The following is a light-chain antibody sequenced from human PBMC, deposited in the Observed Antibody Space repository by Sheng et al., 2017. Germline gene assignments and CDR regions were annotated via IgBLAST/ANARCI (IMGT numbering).Light chain of an antibody. CDR3: QQYNSYWT. CDR1: QRVNGNY. J-gene: IGKJ1*01. Sequence: EIVMTQSPGTLSLSPGERATLSCRASQRVNGNYLAWYQQKPGQSPRLLIYDASSRATGIPARFSGSGSGTDFALTISSLQPDDFATYYCQQYNSYWTFGQGTKVEIK. V-gene: IGKV3-20*01. CDR2: DAS.